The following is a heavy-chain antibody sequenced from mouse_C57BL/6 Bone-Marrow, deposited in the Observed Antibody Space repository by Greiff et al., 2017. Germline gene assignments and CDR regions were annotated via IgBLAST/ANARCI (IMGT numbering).Heavy chain of an antibody. CDR2: IRNKANGYTT. V-gene: IGHV7-3*01. Sequence: DVMLVESGGGLVQPGGSLSLSCAASGFTFTDYYMSWVRQPPGKALEWLGFIRNKANGYTTEYSASVKGRFTISRDNSQSILYLQMNALRAEDSATYYCARDGPPHYGSSFNWYFDVWGTGTTVTVSS. CDR3: ARDGPPHYGSSFNWYFDV. J-gene: IGHJ1*03. D-gene: IGHD1-1*01. CDR1: GFTFTDYY.